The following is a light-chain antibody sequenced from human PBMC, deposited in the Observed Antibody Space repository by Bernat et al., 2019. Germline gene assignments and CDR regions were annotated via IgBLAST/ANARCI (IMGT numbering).Light chain of an antibody. CDR1: SSNIGSDT. CDR2: SNN. Sequence: QFVLTQPPSVSAAPGQRVTISFSGSSSNIGSDTVNWYQQVPGTAPKLLIYSNNRRPSGVPDRFSGSKSGTSASLAIGGLQSEDEADYYCASWDSSLKGYVFGTGTKVTV. V-gene: IGLV1-44*01. CDR3: ASWDSSLKGYV. J-gene: IGLJ1*01.